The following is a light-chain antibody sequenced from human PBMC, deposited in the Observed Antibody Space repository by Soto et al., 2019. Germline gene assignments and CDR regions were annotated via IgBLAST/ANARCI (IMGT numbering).Light chain of an antibody. CDR3: CSYAGDPYV. CDR2: DVN. J-gene: IGLJ1*01. Sequence: QAVLAQPLSVAGSPGQSVTISCTGTSRDVGGCNFVSWYQQYPGKAPRRLSYDVNQRPPGVPGRFSGSKSGNTASLLISGLQAEDEADYYCCSYAGDPYVFGTGTKVTVL. V-gene: IGLV2-11*01. CDR1: SRDVGGCNF.